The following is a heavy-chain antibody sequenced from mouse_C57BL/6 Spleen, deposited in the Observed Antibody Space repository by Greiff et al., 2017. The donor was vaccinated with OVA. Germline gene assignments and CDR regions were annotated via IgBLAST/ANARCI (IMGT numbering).Heavy chain of an antibody. CDR3: AGPYYGSRERYFDD. J-gene: IGHJ2*01. Sequence: EVQLQQSVAELVRPGASVKLSCTASGFNIKNTYMHWVKQRPEQGLEWIGRIDPANGNTKSASKFQGKATITTDTSSNTAYLQLSSLTSEDTAIYYCAGPYYGSRERYFDDWGKGTTLTVSS. CDR1: GFNIKNTY. CDR2: IDPANGNT. D-gene: IGHD1-1*01. V-gene: IGHV14-3*01.